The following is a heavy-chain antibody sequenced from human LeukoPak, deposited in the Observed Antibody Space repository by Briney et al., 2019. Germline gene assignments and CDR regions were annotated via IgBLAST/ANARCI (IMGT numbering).Heavy chain of an antibody. CDR3: TTERSGSFDY. J-gene: IGHJ4*02. Sequence: GGSLRLSCAGSGLTFSYAWMNWVRQAPGKGLEWLGRIRSKTDGGSIDLAAPVKGRFIISRDDSENSLFLQMNSLKTEDTAIYYCTTERSGSFDYWGQGTLVTVSS. D-gene: IGHD3-3*01. V-gene: IGHV3-15*01. CDR1: GLTFSYAW. CDR2: IRSKTDGGSI.